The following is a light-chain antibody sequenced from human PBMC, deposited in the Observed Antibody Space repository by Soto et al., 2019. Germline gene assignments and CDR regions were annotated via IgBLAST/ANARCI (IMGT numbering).Light chain of an antibody. Sequence: ENVFTQSPSTLSLPPGERATLSCRASQTVRNNYLAWYQQKPGQAPRLLIYDASSRATGIPDRFSGGGSGTDFTLTISILEPEDFAVYYCQQFSSYPLTFGGGTKVDIK. CDR3: QQFSSYPLT. CDR2: DAS. J-gene: IGKJ4*01. CDR1: QTVRNNY. V-gene: IGKV3-20*01.